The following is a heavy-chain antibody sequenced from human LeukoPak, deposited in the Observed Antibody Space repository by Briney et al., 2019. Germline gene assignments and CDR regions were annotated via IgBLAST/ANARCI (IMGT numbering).Heavy chain of an antibody. J-gene: IGHJ6*03. CDR1: GYTFTSYG. CDR2: ISAYNGNT. V-gene: IGHV1-18*01. CDR3: AGDRGPRGEVVLEIPKKRADYYMDV. D-gene: IGHD2-21*01. Sequence: ASVKVSCKASGYTFTSYGISWVRQAPGQGLEWMGWISAYNGNTNYAQKLQGRVTMTTDTSTSTAYMELRSLRSDDTAVYYCAGDRGPRGEVVLEIPKKRADYYMDVWGKGTTVTVSS.